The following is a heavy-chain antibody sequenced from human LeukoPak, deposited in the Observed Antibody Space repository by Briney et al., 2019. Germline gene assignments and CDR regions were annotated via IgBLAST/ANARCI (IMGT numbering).Heavy chain of an antibody. V-gene: IGHV4-4*07. CDR1: GGSISSYY. CDR2: IYTSGST. D-gene: IGHD3-9*01. J-gene: IGHJ6*03. Sequence: KASETLSLTCTVSGGSISSYYWSWIRQPAGKGLEWIGRIYTSGSTNYNPSLKSRVTMSVDTSKNQFSLKLSSVTAADTAVYYCARDFYDILTGYYVDYYYYYMDVWGKGTTVTISS. CDR3: ARDFYDILTGYYVDYYYYYMDV.